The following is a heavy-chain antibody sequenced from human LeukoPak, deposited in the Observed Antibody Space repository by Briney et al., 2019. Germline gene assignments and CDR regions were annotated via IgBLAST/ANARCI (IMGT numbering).Heavy chain of an antibody. D-gene: IGHD5-12*01. CDR2: IYYTGST. J-gene: IGHJ4*02. CDR3: ARYRGASGYHFDY. Sequence: SETLSLTCTLSGGSISTYYWSWVRQPPGKGLEWIGYIYYTGSTDYNPSLKSRVTMSVDTSKNQFSLKLSSVTAADTAMYYCARYRGASGYHFDYWGQGTLVTVSS. CDR1: GGSISTYY. V-gene: IGHV4-59*12.